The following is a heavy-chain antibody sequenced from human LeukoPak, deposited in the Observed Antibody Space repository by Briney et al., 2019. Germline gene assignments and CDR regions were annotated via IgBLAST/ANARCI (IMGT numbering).Heavy chain of an antibody. CDR1: GFTFSSYA. D-gene: IGHD6-13*01. J-gene: IGHJ4*02. Sequence: GGSLRLSCAASGFTFSSYAMNWVRQAPGKGLEWVSGISGSGGSTYYADSVKGRFTISRDNSKNTLYLQMNSLRAEDTAVFYCAKDGSLVRCFDYWGQGTLVTVSS. CDR2: ISGSGGST. V-gene: IGHV3-23*01. CDR3: AKDGSLVRCFDY.